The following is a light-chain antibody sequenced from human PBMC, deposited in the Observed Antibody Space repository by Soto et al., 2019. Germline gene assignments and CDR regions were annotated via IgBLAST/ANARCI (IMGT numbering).Light chain of an antibody. J-gene: IGKJ5*01. CDR1: QSFRGL. CDR3: QQRHMWPIT. V-gene: IGKV3-11*01. Sequence: EVVLTQSPVTLSLSPGERATLSCRASQSFRGLLAWYQQKPGQAPRLLIYDAYNRATGIPPRFSGRGSGTDFTVTISSLEPEDSAVYYCQQRHMWPITFGQGTRLEIK. CDR2: DAY.